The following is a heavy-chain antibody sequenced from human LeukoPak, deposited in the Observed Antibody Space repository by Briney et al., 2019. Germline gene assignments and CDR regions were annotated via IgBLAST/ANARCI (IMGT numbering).Heavy chain of an antibody. V-gene: IGHV4-61*01. D-gene: IGHD4-17*01. Sequence: SETLSLTCTVSGGSISSSSYYWSWIRQPPGKGLEWIGYIYYSGSTNYNPSLKSRVTISVDTSKNQFSLKLSSVTAADTAVYYCARAAASDDYGDYGAFDIWGQGTMVTVSS. CDR3: ARAAASDDYGDYGAFDI. CDR1: GGSISSSSYY. CDR2: IYYSGST. J-gene: IGHJ3*02.